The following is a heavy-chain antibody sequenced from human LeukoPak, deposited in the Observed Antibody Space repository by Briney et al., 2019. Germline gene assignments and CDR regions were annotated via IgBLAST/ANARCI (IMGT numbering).Heavy chain of an antibody. CDR2: ISAGGDST. J-gene: IGHJ4*02. Sequence: GGSLRLSCAASGFTFSSYTMNWVRQAPGKGLEWVSAISAGGDSTYYADSVKGRFTISRDNSKNTLFLQMNSLRAEDTAVYYCAIEPSAPGGSRTDYWGQGTLVTVSS. CDR3: AIEPSAPGGSRTDY. D-gene: IGHD1-14*01. CDR1: GFTFSSYT. V-gene: IGHV3-23*01.